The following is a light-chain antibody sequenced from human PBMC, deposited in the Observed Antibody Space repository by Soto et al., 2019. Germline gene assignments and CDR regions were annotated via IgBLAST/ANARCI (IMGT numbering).Light chain of an antibody. CDR2: DVS. Sequence: QSALTQPASVSGSPGQSMTISCTGTSSDVGGYNYVSWYQQHPGKAPKVMIYDVSNRPSGVSNRFSGSKSGNTASLTISGLQAEDEADYYCSSYSSSSTWVFGGGTKVTVL. CDR3: SSYSSSSTWV. J-gene: IGLJ3*02. V-gene: IGLV2-14*01. CDR1: SSDVGGYNY.